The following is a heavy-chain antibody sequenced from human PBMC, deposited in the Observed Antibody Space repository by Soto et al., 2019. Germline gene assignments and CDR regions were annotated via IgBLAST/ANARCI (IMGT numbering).Heavy chain of an antibody. CDR3: AFLHPSY. CDR1: GLTFNNYD. D-gene: IGHD3-3*01. Sequence: PGGSLRLSCAASGLTFNNYDMTWVRQAPGKGLDWVSTISGSGGSTYYADSVKGRLTISRDNSKNTVYLQMNSLRAEDTAVYYCAFLHPSYWGQGTLVPVSS. V-gene: IGHV3-23*01. J-gene: IGHJ1*01. CDR2: ISGSGGST.